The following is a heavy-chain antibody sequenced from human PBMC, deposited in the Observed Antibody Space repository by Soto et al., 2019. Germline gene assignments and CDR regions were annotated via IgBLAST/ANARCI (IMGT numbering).Heavy chain of an antibody. CDR2: INPNSGGT. V-gene: IGHV1-2*04. Sequence: ASVKVSCKASGYTFTGYYMHWVRQAPGQGLEWMGWINPNSGGTNYAQKFQGWVTMTRDTSISTAYMELSRLRSDDTAVYYCARDRLRRGYSGYVSGEHYGDYVDYYYYGMDVWGQGTTVTVSS. CDR1: GYTFTGYY. J-gene: IGHJ6*02. D-gene: IGHD5-12*01. CDR3: ARDRLRRGYSGYVSGEHYGDYVDYYYYGMDV.